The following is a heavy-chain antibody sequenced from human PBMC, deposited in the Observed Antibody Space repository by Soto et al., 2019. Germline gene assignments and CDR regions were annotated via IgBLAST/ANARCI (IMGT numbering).Heavy chain of an antibody. Sequence: GASVKVSCKASGGTFSSYAISWVRQAPGQGLEWMGGIIPIFGTANYAQKVQGRVTITADESTSTAYMELSSLRSEDTAVYYCASVVDTAMAQPGFWGQGTLVTVSS. J-gene: IGHJ4*02. CDR2: IIPIFGTA. D-gene: IGHD5-18*01. CDR1: GGTFSSYA. CDR3: ASVVDTAMAQPGF. V-gene: IGHV1-69*13.